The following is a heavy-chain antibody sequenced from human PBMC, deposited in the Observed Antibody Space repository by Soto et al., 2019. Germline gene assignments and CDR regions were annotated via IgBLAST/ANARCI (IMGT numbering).Heavy chain of an antibody. Sequence: GGSLRLSCAASGFTFSSYAMSWVRQAPGKGLEWVSAISGSGGSTYYADSVKGRFTISRDNSKNTLYLQMNSLRAEDTAVYYCAKDRQYYDFWSGPRTDAFDIWGQGTMVTVSS. D-gene: IGHD3-3*01. J-gene: IGHJ3*02. CDR2: ISGSGGST. CDR3: AKDRQYYDFWSGPRTDAFDI. V-gene: IGHV3-23*01. CDR1: GFTFSSYA.